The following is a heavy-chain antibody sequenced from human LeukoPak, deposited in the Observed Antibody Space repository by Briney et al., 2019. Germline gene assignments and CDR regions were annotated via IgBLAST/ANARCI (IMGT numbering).Heavy chain of an antibody. CDR2: INPNSGGT. V-gene: IGHV1-2*02. D-gene: IGHD2-15*01. J-gene: IGHJ5*02. CDR3: ARKFYCSGGSCYSPWFDP. Sequence: GASVKVSCKASGYTFTGYYMHWVRHAPGQGLEWMGWINPNSGGTNYAQKFQGRVSMTRDTSISTAYMELSRLRSDDTAVYYCARKFYCSGGSCYSPWFDPWGQGTLVTVSS. CDR1: GYTFTGYY.